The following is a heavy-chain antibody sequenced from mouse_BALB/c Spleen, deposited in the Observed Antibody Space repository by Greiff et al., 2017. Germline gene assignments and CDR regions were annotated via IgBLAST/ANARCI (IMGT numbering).Heavy chain of an antibody. V-gene: IGHV14-3*02. D-gene: IGHD2-4*01. J-gene: IGHJ4*01. CDR2: IDPANGNT. Sequence: EVQRVESGAELVKPGASVKLSCTASGFNIKDTYMHWVKQRPEQGLEWIGRIDPANGNTKYDPKFQGKATITADTSSNTAYLQLSSLTSEDTAVYYCARDYDYDGYYAMDYWGQGTSVTVSS. CDR1: GFNIKDTY. CDR3: ARDYDYDGYYAMDY.